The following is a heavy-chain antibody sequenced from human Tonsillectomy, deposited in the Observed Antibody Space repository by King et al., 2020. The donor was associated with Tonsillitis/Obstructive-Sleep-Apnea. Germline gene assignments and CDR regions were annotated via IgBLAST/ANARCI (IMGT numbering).Heavy chain of an antibody. CDR3: ARVGYSYVSDY. D-gene: IGHD5-18*01. J-gene: IGHJ4*02. Sequence: VQLQESGPGLVKPSETLSLTCTVSGGSISSYYWRWIRQPPGKGLEWIGYIYYSGSTAYNPSLKSRVTISVDTSKKQFSLKLSSVTAADTAVYYCARVGYSYVSDYWGQGTLVTVSA. V-gene: IGHV4-59*01. CDR2: IYYSGST. CDR1: GGSISSYY.